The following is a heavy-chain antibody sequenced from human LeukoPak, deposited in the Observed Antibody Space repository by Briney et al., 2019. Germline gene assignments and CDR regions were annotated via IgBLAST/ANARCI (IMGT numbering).Heavy chain of an antibody. CDR1: GGSISSGDYY. D-gene: IGHD3-10*01. V-gene: IGHV4-31*03. J-gene: IGHJ4*02. CDR2: IFYSGSA. CDR3: ARGSTLIRGFDY. Sequence: SETLSLTCTVSGGSISSGDYYWHWIRQHPEKSLEWIGYIFYSGSAYYNPSLKSRVTISVDTSKNQFSLKLSSVTAADTAVYYCARGSTLIRGFDYWGQGTLVTVSS.